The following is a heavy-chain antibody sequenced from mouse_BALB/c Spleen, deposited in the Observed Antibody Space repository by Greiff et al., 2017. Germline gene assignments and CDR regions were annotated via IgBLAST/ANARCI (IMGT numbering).Heavy chain of an antibody. CDR2: ISSGSSTI. Sequence: EVMLVESGGGLVQPGGSRKLSCAASGFTFSSFGMHWVRQAPEKGLEWVAYISSGSSTIYYADTVKGRFTISRDNPKNTLFLQMTSLRSEDTAMYYCARDWDEFAYWGQGTLVTVSA. J-gene: IGHJ3*01. CDR3: ARDWDEFAY. D-gene: IGHD4-1*01. V-gene: IGHV5-17*02. CDR1: GFTFSSFG.